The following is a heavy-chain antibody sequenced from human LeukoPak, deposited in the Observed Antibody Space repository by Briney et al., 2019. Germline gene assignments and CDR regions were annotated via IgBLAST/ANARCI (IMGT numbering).Heavy chain of an antibody. CDR3: AKSHPIYDSSGPLDY. CDR1: GFTFSSYG. D-gene: IGHD3-22*01. V-gene: IGHV3-30*18. Sequence: GGSLRLSCAASGFTFSSYGMHWVRQAPGKGLEWVAVISYDGSNKYYADSVKGRFTISRDNSKNTLYLQMNSLRAEDTAVYYCAKSHPIYDSSGPLDYWGQGTLVTVSS. J-gene: IGHJ4*02. CDR2: ISYDGSNK.